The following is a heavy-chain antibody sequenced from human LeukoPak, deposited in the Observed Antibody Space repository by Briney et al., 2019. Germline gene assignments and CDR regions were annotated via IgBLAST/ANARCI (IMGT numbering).Heavy chain of an antibody. CDR1: GFTFSNYF. Sequence: PGGSLRLSCAASGFTFSNYFMHWVRQAPGKGLEWVADIASDGSHTFYVESVKGRFTISRDNSKNTLYLQMNSLGPEDTAAYYCAKVFSPWGQGTLVTVSS. J-gene: IGHJ5*02. CDR3: AKVFSP. V-gene: IGHV3-30-3*01. CDR2: IASDGSHT.